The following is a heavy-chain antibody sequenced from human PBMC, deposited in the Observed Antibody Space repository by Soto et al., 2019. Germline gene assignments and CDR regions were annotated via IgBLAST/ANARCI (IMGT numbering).Heavy chain of an antibody. Sequence: EVQLVESGGGLVQPGGSLKLSCAASGFTFSGSAMHWVRQASGKGLEWVGRIRSKVNSYATAYAASVKGRFTISRDDSKNTAYLXMNSLKTEDTAVYYCTSXGSSVAGPYYFDYWGQGTLVTVSS. D-gene: IGHD6-19*01. CDR3: TSXGSSVAGPYYFDY. CDR1: GFTFSGSA. J-gene: IGHJ4*02. V-gene: IGHV3-73*02. CDR2: IRSKVNSYAT.